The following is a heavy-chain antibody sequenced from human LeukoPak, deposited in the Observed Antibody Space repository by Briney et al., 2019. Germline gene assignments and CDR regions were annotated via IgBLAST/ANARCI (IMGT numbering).Heavy chain of an antibody. J-gene: IGHJ4*02. D-gene: IGHD1-26*01. V-gene: IGHV4-59*01. CDR3: ARGGSYYYY. Sequence: PSETLSLTCTVSGGSIRSNYWSWIRQPPGKGLEWIGYIYYSGSTNYNPSLKSRVTISVDTSKNQFSLKLSSVTAADTAVYYCARGGSYYYYWGQGTLVTVSS. CDR1: GGSIRSNY. CDR2: IYYSGST.